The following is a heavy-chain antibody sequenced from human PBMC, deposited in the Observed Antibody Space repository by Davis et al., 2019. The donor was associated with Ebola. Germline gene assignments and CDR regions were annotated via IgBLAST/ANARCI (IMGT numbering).Heavy chain of an antibody. D-gene: IGHD1-26*01. Sequence: PGGSLRLSCVASGFTFSTYWMTWVRQAPGKGLEWVANIKEDGSEKYYVESVKGRFTISRDNAKNSLYLQLNSLRAEDTAVYYCATSGRVGASRYHYMDVWGKGTTVTVSS. CDR3: ATSGRVGASRYHYMDV. V-gene: IGHV3-7*01. CDR1: GFTFSTYW. J-gene: IGHJ6*03. CDR2: IKEDGSEK.